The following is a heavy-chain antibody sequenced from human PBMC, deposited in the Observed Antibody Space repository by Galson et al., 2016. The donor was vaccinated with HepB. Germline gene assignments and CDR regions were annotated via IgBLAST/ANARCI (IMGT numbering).Heavy chain of an antibody. CDR1: GFSLSTSGIC. CDR3: ARTPVAVTVDLGTYLHHYSVEV. J-gene: IGHJ6*02. CDR2: IDWDGDK. Sequence: PALVKPTQTLTLTCAFSGFSLSTSGICVSWIRQPPGKALEWLARIDWDGDKYYTTSLKTRLTISKDTSRNRVVLTMTNVDPGDTATYYCARTPVAVTVDLGTYLHHYSVEVWGQGTTVTVSS. D-gene: IGHD6-19*01. V-gene: IGHV2-70*11.